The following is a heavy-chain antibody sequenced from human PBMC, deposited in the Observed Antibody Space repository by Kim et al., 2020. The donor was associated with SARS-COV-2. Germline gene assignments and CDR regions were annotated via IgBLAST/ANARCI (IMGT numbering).Heavy chain of an antibody. J-gene: IGHJ4*02. Sequence: GGSLRLSCAASGFTFSSYWMSWVRQAPGKGLEWVANIKQDGSEKYYVDSVKGRFTISRDNAKNSLYLQMNSLRAEDTAVYYCARDANYYDSSGYYQRGYYFDYWGQGTLVTVSS. CDR1: GFTFSSYW. CDR3: ARDANYYDSSGYYQRGYYFDY. CDR2: IKQDGSEK. V-gene: IGHV3-7*01. D-gene: IGHD3-22*01.